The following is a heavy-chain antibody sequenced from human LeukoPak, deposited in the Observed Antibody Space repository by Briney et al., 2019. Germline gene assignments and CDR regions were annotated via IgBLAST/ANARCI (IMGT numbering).Heavy chain of an antibody. CDR1: GFTFSDYY. Sequence: QPGGSLRLSCAASGFTFSDYYMSWIRQAPGKGLEWVSGISWNSGSIGYADSEKGRFTIPRDNAKNSLYLQMNSLRAEDTALYYCAKDIETGGWYYFDYWGQGTLVTVSS. CDR2: ISWNSGSI. CDR3: AKDIETGGWYYFDY. J-gene: IGHJ4*02. D-gene: IGHD1-14*01. V-gene: IGHV3-9*01.